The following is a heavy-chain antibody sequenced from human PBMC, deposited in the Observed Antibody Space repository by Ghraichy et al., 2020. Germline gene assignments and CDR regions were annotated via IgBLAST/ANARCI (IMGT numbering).Heavy chain of an antibody. Sequence: TLSLTCAVYGGSFSGYYWSWIRQPPGKGLEWIGEINHSGSTNYNPSLKSRVTISVDTSKNQFSLKLSSVPAADTAVYYCARGPSYGSGSYYSYYFDYWGQGTLVTVSS. V-gene: IGHV4-34*01. CDR3: ARGPSYGSGSYYSYYFDY. CDR2: INHSGST. CDR1: GGSFSGYY. J-gene: IGHJ4*02. D-gene: IGHD3-10*01.